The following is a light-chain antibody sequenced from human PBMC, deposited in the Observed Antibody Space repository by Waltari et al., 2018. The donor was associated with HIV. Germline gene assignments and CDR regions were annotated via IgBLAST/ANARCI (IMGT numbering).Light chain of an antibody. CDR3: SSRDTTGKFWV. V-gene: IGLV3-19*01. Sequence: SSELTQDPFVSVAPGQTARITCQGDILRFYSVLWYQQRPGQAPRLVPYGSNNRPSGIPDRFSGSTSGNTMSLTITATQAEDEGDFFCSSRDTTGKFWVFGSGT. CDR2: GSN. J-gene: IGLJ1*01. CDR1: ILRFYS.